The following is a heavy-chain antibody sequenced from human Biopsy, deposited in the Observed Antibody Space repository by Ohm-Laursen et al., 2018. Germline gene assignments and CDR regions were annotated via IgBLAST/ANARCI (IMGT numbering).Heavy chain of an antibody. CDR1: GGSFTGHY. Sequence: SETLSLTCTVSGGSFTGHYWSWIPQPPGKGLEWIGHISYTGYTSYNASLKSRVTISVDTSRNHFSLRLSSLTAADTAVYYCARGSNDFGGLYFPLWGQGTLLTVSS. J-gene: IGHJ4*02. CDR2: ISYTGYT. V-gene: IGHV4-59*11. D-gene: IGHD4-23*01. CDR3: ARGSNDFGGLYFPL.